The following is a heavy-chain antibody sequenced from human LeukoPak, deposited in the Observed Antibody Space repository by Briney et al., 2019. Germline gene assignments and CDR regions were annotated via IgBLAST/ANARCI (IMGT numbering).Heavy chain of an antibody. J-gene: IGHJ4*02. Sequence: SETLSLTCAVYGGSFSGYYWSWIRQPPGKGLEWIGEINHSGSTNYNPSLKSRVTISVDTSKNQFSLKLSSVTAADTAVYYCARGQAEWLLSNSDYWGQGTLVTASS. CDR1: GGSFSGYY. D-gene: IGHD3-3*01. CDR3: ARGQAEWLLSNSDY. CDR2: INHSGST. V-gene: IGHV4-34*01.